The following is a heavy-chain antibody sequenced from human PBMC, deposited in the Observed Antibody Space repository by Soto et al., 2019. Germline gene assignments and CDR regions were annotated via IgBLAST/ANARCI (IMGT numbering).Heavy chain of an antibody. Sequence: GGSLRLSCAASGFTFSSYGMHWVRQAPGKGLEWVAVISYDGSNKYYADSVKGRFTISRDNSKNTLYLQMNSLRAEDTAVYYCARGAYYYDSSGLSYWGQGTLVTVSS. V-gene: IGHV3-30*03. CDR1: GFTFSSYG. J-gene: IGHJ4*02. CDR3: ARGAYYYDSSGLSY. CDR2: ISYDGSNK. D-gene: IGHD3-22*01.